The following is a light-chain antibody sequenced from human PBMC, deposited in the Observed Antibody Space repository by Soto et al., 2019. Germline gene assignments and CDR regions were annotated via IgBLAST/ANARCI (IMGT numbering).Light chain of an antibody. CDR2: LGS. Sequence: DIVMTQSPLSLPVTPGEPASISCRSSQSLLHSNGYNYLDWYLQKPGQSPQLLIYLGSNRASGVPERFSGSGSGTAFTLKISRVEAEDVGVYYCMQALQFPLTFGGGTKVEIK. J-gene: IGKJ4*01. CDR3: MQALQFPLT. V-gene: IGKV2-28*01. CDR1: QSLLHSNGYNY.